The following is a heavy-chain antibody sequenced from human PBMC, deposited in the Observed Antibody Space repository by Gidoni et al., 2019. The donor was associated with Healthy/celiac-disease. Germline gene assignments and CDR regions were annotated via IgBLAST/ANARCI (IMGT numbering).Heavy chain of an antibody. CDR1: GGTFSSYA. CDR2: IIPVFGTA. CDR3: AREAWELRSREPFDT. Sequence: QVQLVQSGAEVKKPGSSVKVACKASGGTFSSYAISWVRQAPGQGLEWMGGIIPVFGTANYAQKFQGRVTITADKSTSTAYMELSSLRSEDTAVYYCAREAWELRSREPFDTWGQGTMVTVSS. J-gene: IGHJ3*02. D-gene: IGHD1-26*01. V-gene: IGHV1-69*06.